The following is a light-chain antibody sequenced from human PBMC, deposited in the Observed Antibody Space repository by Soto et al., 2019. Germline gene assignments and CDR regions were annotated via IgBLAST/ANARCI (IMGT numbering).Light chain of an antibody. CDR3: QQGSTWPWT. CDR1: QSVSSF. V-gene: IGKV3-11*01. Sequence: EVVLTQSPDTLSLSPGERATLSCRASQSVSSFLAWYQQKPGQAPRLLIYDAANRATGIPARFSGSGSGTDFTLIISSLEPEDFAVYYCQQGSTWPWTFGQGTKVDIK. CDR2: DAA. J-gene: IGKJ1*01.